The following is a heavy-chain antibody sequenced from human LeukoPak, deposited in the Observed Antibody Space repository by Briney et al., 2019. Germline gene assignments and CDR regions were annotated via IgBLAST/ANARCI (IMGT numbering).Heavy chain of an antibody. CDR3: AKSLQFFNGYFDL. V-gene: IGHV3-23*01. CDR1: GFSFTDYP. CDR2: IGDGDGTT. J-gene: IGHJ2*01. D-gene: IGHD3-3*01. Sequence: GGSLRLSCATSGFSFTDYPMNWVRQAPGKGLEWVSVIGDGDGTTYYADSVKGRFTISRDNPKNTLYLQMNSLRAGDTAVYFCAKSLQFFNGYFDLWGRGTLVTVSS.